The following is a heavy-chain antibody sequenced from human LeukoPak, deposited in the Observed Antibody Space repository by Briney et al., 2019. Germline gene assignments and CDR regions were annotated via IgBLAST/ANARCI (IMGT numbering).Heavy chain of an antibody. V-gene: IGHV1-46*01. CDR3: ARAPYCSGGSCSHFDY. D-gene: IGHD2-15*01. J-gene: IGHJ4*02. Sequence: GASVKVSCKASGYTFTSYYMHWVRQAPGQGLEWMGIINPSGGSTSHAQKFQGRVTMTRDTSTSTVYMELSSLRSEDTAVYYCARAPYCSGGSCSHFDYWGQGTLVTVSS. CDR2: INPSGGST. CDR1: GYTFTSYY.